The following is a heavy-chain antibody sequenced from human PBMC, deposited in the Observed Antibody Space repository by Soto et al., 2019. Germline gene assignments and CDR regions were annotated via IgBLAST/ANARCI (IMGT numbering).Heavy chain of an antibody. CDR1: GFTFSSYA. J-gene: IGHJ4*02. Sequence: QVQLVESGGGVVQPGRSLRLSCAASGFTFSSYAMHWVRQVPGKGLEWVAVISYDGSSKYYADSVKGRFTISRDNSKNTLYLQMNSLRAEDTAVYYCARDRIYSSSWYDYWGQGTLVTVSS. CDR3: ARDRIYSSSWYDY. D-gene: IGHD6-13*01. V-gene: IGHV3-30-3*01. CDR2: ISYDGSSK.